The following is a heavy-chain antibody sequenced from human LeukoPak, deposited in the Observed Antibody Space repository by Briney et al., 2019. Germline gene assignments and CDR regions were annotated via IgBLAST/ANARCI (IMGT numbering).Heavy chain of an antibody. Sequence: PGGSLRLSCAASGFTFSSYSMSWVRQAPGKGLEWVSSISSSSSYIYYADSVKGRFTISRDNAKNSLYLQMNSLRAEDTAVYYCARQDHLYGDYVDYWGQGTLVTVSS. J-gene: IGHJ4*02. V-gene: IGHV3-21*01. CDR2: ISSSSSYI. D-gene: IGHD4-17*01. CDR1: GFTFSSYS. CDR3: ARQDHLYGDYVDY.